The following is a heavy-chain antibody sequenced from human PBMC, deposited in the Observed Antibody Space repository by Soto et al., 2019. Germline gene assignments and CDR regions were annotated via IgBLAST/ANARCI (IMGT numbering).Heavy chain of an antibody. CDR1: GFTFSSYG. J-gene: IGHJ4*02. CDR2: ISYDGSNK. CDR3: AKDHSAYGVWGAYFDY. Sequence: QVQLVESGGGVVQPGRSLRLSCAASGFTFSSYGMHWVRQAPGKGLEWEAIISYDGSNKYYADSVKGRFTISRDNSLHTLYLQMNSLRAEDTAVYCCAKDHSAYGVWGAYFDYWGQGTLVTVSS. V-gene: IGHV3-30*18. D-gene: IGHD5-12*01.